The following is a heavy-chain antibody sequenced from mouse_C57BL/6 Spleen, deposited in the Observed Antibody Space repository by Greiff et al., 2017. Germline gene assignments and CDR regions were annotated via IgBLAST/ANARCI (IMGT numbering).Heavy chain of an antibody. CDR2: IDPSDSYT. CDR3: ERTYYGGYYFDY. J-gene: IGHJ2*01. CDR1: GYTFTSYW. D-gene: IGHD2-10*01. V-gene: IGHV1-69*01. Sequence: QVQLQQPGAELVMPGASVKLSCKASGYTFTSYWMHWVKQRPGQGLEWIGEIDPSDSYTNYNQKFTGKSPFTVDKSSSTAYRQLSSLTAEDSAVYYCERTYYGGYYFDYWGQGTTLTVSS.